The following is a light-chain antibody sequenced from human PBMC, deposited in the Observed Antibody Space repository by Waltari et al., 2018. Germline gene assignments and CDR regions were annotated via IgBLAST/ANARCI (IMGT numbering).Light chain of an antibody. CDR3: QSTDNSATYVV. Sequence: SYDLTQTPSVSVSPGQTARITCSGNVLPKEYAYWYQQKPGQAPLLVIYKDSERPSEIPERFSGSSSGTTATLTISGVLPEDEADYYCQSTDNSATYVVFSGGTKLTVL. CDR2: KDS. CDR1: VLPKEY. V-gene: IGLV3-25*03. J-gene: IGLJ3*02.